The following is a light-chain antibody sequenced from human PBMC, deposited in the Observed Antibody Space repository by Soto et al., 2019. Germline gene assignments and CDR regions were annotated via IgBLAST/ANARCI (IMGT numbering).Light chain of an antibody. J-gene: IGKJ1*01. V-gene: IGKV3-20*01. CDR1: QSVSSSF. Sequence: EIVLTQSPGTLSLSPGERATLSCRASQSVSSSFLAWYQQKPGQAPRLLIYGASSRATGIPDRFSGSGAGTDFTLTISRLDPEDFAVYYCQQYDNSPWTFSQGTKVEIK. CDR3: QQYDNSPWT. CDR2: GAS.